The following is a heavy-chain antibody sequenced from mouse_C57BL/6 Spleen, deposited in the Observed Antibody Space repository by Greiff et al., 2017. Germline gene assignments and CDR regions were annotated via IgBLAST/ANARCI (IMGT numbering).Heavy chain of an antibody. CDR3: ARSSLWALFDY. CDR2: INPNNGGT. CDR1: GYTFTDYN. V-gene: IGHV1-22*01. J-gene: IGHJ2*01. D-gene: IGHD1-1*02. Sequence: EVMLVESGPELVKPGASVKMSCKASGYTFTDYNMHWVKQSHGKSLEWIGYINPNNGGTSYNQQFKGKATLTVNKSSSTAYMVLRSLTSEDSAVYYCARSSLWALFDYWGQGTTLTVSS.